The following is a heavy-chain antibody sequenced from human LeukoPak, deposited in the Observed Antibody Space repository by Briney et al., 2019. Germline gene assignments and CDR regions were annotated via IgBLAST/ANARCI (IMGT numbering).Heavy chain of an antibody. V-gene: IGHV1-46*01. J-gene: IGHJ6*03. CDR1: GYTFTSYY. CDR3: ARWGTGSSILYYYYYMDV. D-gene: IGHD3-16*01. Sequence: ASVKVSCKTSGYTFTSYYMHWVRQAPGQGLEWMGIINPSGGSTSYAQKFQGRVTMTRDMSTSTVYMELSSLRSEDTAVYYCARWGTGSSILYYYYYMDVWGKGTTVTVSS. CDR2: INPSGGST.